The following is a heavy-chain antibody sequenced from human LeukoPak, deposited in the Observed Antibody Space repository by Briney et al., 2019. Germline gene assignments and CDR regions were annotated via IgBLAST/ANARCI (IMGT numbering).Heavy chain of an antibody. Sequence: GGSLRLSCAASGFTFSAYGVTWVRQAPGKGLEWVSSMGVSGDNVHYADSVKGRFAISRDNSKNTLYLQMNSLRAEDAAIYYCAKDPNGDYVGAFDTWGQGTMVIVSS. D-gene: IGHD4-17*01. CDR2: MGVSGDNV. V-gene: IGHV3-23*01. CDR3: AKDPNGDYVGAFDT. J-gene: IGHJ3*02. CDR1: GFTFSAYG.